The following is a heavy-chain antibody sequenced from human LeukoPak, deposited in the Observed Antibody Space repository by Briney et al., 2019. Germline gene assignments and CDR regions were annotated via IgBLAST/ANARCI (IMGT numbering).Heavy chain of an antibody. V-gene: IGHV3-21*01. D-gene: IGHD1-26*01. CDR2: ISSSSYI. CDR1: GFTFNIYA. Sequence: GGSLRLSCAASGFTFNIYAMTWVRQAPGKGLEWVSSISSSSYIYYADSVKGRFTISRDNAKNSLYLQMNSLRAEDTAVYYCAREVVGATTPLDYWGQGTLVTVSP. J-gene: IGHJ4*02. CDR3: AREVVGATTPLDY.